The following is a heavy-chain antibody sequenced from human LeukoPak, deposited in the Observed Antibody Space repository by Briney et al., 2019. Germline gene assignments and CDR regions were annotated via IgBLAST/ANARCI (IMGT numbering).Heavy chain of an antibody. V-gene: IGHV3-48*01. D-gene: IGHD3-10*01. CDR3: ARSAVRGVACDY. CDR1: GFTFSCFS. CDR2: ISTSSRST. Sequence: GSLRLSCTASGFTFSCFSMQWVRQAPGKGLEWLSYISTSSRSTYYADSVKGRFTISRDNAKNTLFLDMHSLRPGDSAVYYCARSAVRGVACDYWGQGTLLTVSS. J-gene: IGHJ4*02.